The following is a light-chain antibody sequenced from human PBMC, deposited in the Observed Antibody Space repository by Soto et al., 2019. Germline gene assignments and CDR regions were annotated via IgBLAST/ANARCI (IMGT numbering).Light chain of an antibody. CDR3: QQYNNWPPAIT. V-gene: IGKV3-15*01. CDR1: QGISSL. CDR2: GAS. J-gene: IGKJ5*01. Sequence: EIVVTQSPATLSVSPGERATLSCRASQGISSLLAWYQQKPGQAPRLLIYGASTRATGIPARFSGSGSGTEFTLTISSLQSEDFAVYYCQQYNNWPPAITFGQGTRLEI.